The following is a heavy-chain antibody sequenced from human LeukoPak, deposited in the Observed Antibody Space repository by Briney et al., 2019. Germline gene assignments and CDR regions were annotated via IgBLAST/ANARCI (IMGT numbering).Heavy chain of an antibody. Sequence: ASVKVSCKASGYIFSGYHIHWVRQAPGQGLQWMGWINPNSGDSNYAQKFQGRVTMTRDTSISTAYMELSRLKSDDTAVYYCARETLYTSAWSYIYYMDVWGNGTTVTVSS. CDR1: GYIFSGYH. V-gene: IGHV1-2*02. CDR3: ARETLYTSAWSYIYYMDV. CDR2: INPNSGDS. J-gene: IGHJ6*03. D-gene: IGHD6-19*01.